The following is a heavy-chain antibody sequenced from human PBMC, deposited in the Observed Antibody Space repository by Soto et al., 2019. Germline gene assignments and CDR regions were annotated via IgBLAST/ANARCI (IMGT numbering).Heavy chain of an antibody. D-gene: IGHD1-20*01. CDR3: AKDGYNWNGRRNDYFDY. Sequence: GGSLRLSCAASGFTFSSYGMHWVRQAPGKGLEWVAVISYDGSNKYFADSLKGRFTISRDNSKNTLYLKMNSLRAEDTAVFYCAKDGYNWNGRRNDYFDYWGQGTLVTVS. V-gene: IGHV3-30*18. CDR1: GFTFSSYG. CDR2: ISYDGSNK. J-gene: IGHJ4*02.